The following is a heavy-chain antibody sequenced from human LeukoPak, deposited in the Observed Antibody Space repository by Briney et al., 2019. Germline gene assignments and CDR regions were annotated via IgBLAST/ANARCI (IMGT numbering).Heavy chain of an antibody. Sequence: ASVKVSCKASGYTFTSYGIGWVRQAPGQGLEWMGWISVYNGDTNYAQNFQGRVTMTTDTSTDTAYMELRSLRYDDTAVYYCARDGLSYTNPNNWFDPWGQGTLVTVSS. D-gene: IGHD2-2*02. V-gene: IGHV1-18*01. CDR3: ARDGLSYTNPNNWFDP. CDR2: ISVYNGDT. CDR1: GYTFTSYG. J-gene: IGHJ5*02.